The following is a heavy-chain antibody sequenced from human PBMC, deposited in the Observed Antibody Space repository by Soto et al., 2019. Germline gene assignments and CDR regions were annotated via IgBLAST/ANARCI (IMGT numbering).Heavy chain of an antibody. CDR2: ISSTGSPM. CDR3: ARATRRSTLVRGVTTALDY. CDR1: GFTFKIYD. Sequence: GGSLRLSCEASGFTFKIYDMNWVRQAPGKGLEWVSYISSTGSPMYYAESVKGRFTISRDNAKNSLFLQMNSLRGEDAAIYFCARATRRSTLVRGVTTALDYWGQGALVTVSS. D-gene: IGHD3-10*01. J-gene: IGHJ4*02. V-gene: IGHV3-21*01.